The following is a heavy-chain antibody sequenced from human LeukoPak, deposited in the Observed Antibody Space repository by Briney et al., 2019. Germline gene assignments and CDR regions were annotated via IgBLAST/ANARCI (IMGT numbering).Heavy chain of an antibody. CDR3: ASPRTTVTHLGYYYYYGMDV. D-gene: IGHD4-4*01. CDR1: GGSISSSSYY. CDR2: IYYSGST. V-gene: IGHV4-39*01. J-gene: IGHJ6*02. Sequence: PSETLSLTCTVSGGSISSSSYYWGWIRQPPGKGLEWIGSIYYSGSTYYNPSLKSRVTISVDTSKNQFSLKLSSVTAADTAVYYCASPRTTVTHLGYYYYYGMDVGGQGTTVTVP.